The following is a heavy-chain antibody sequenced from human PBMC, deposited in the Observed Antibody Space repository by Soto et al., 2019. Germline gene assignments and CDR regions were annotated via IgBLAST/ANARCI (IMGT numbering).Heavy chain of an antibody. D-gene: IGHD2-21*02. J-gene: IGHJ3*02. CDR3: ARPLWMGDSDRRDPYAI. CDR1: GYSFTSYW. Sequence: GESLKISCKGSGYSFTSYWIGWVRQMPGKGLEWMGIIYPGDSDTRYSPSFQGQVTISADKSISTAYLQWSSLKASDTAMYYCARPLWMGDSDRRDPYAIPAQGTTVPVSS. V-gene: IGHV5-51*01. CDR2: IYPGDSDT.